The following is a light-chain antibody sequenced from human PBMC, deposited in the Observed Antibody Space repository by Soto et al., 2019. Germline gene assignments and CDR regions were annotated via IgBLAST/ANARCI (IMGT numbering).Light chain of an antibody. CDR2: DAS. J-gene: IGKJ1*01. Sequence: IVLTQSPATLSLSPGERATLSCRASQSVRSSLACYQQQPGQAPRLLIYDASNRATGIPGRFSGSGSGTDFTLTINSLDPKDFAVYYCQQRSSWPGTFGLGTK. CDR3: QQRSSWPGT. CDR1: QSVRSS. V-gene: IGKV3-11*01.